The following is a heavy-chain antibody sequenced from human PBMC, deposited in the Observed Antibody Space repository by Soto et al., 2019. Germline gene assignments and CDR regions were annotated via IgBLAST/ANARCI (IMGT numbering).Heavy chain of an antibody. V-gene: IGHV4-30-2*01. Sequence: SETLSLTCAVSGGSISSGGYSWSWIRQPPGKGLEWIGYIYHSGSTYYNPSLKSRVTISVDRSKNQFSLKLSSVTAADTAVYYCARGVITMVRGVMAHWFDPWGQGTLVTVSS. CDR2: IYHSGST. J-gene: IGHJ5*02. D-gene: IGHD3-10*01. CDR1: GGSISSGGYS. CDR3: ARGVITMVRGVMAHWFDP.